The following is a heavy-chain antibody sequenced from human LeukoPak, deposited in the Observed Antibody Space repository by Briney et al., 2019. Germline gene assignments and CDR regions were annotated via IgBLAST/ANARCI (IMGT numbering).Heavy chain of an antibody. Sequence: GGSLRLSCAASGFTFSSYWMHWVRQAPGKGLVWVSRIKYDGSSTNYADSVKGRFTISRDNAKNTLYLQMNSLRAEDTAVYYCTRRGAASDAFDIWGQGTMATVSS. CDR3: TRRGAASDAFDI. D-gene: IGHD3-16*01. J-gene: IGHJ3*02. CDR1: GFTFSSYW. CDR2: IKYDGSST. V-gene: IGHV3-74*01.